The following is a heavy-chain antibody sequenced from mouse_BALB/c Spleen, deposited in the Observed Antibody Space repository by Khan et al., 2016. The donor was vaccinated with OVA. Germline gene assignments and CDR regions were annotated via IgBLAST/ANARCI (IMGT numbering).Heavy chain of an antibody. CDR1: GFTFSTYG. J-gene: IGHJ3*01. CDR2: ISSGGTYT. V-gene: IGHV5-6*01. Sequence: EVELVESGGDLVKPGGSLKLSCAASGFTFSTYGMSWVRQTPDRGLEWVATISSGGTYTFYPDNVKGRFTISRDNANNTLYLRMSSLKSSDTAMYYCARLSYYYNSEGFAYWGQGTLVTVSA. D-gene: IGHD1-1*01. CDR3: ARLSYYYNSEGFAY.